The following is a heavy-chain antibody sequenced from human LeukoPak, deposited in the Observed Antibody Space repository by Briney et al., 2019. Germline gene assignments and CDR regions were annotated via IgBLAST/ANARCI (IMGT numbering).Heavy chain of an antibody. Sequence: WAALKVSCRASGYTFTSYYMHWVPHPPAQRLEAMGIINPSGGSTSYAQKVQGRCTMTRDTATSTVYMELNSLRSEDTAVYHCARDEYCGGDCPLDYWGQGTLVTVSS. CDR1: GYTFTSYY. J-gene: IGHJ4*02. CDR2: INPSGGST. CDR3: ARDEYCGGDCPLDY. D-gene: IGHD2-21*02. V-gene: IGHV1-46*01.